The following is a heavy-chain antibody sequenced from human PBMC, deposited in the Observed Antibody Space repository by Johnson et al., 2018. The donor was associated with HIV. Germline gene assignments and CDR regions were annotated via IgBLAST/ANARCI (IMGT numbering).Heavy chain of an antibody. CDR2: IWYDGSNK. CDR1: GFTFSSYG. D-gene: IGHD3-16*01. J-gene: IGHJ3*01. Sequence: QVQLVESGGGVVQPGGSLRLSCAASGFTFSSYGMHWVRQAPGKGLEWVAVIWYDGSNKYYADSVKGRFTISRDNAKNSLYLQMNSLRIEDTAVYYCARGSRYTYDNDDVYLLQAFDVWGQGTVVTVSS. CDR3: ARGSRYTYDNDDVYLLQAFDV. V-gene: IGHV3-33*01.